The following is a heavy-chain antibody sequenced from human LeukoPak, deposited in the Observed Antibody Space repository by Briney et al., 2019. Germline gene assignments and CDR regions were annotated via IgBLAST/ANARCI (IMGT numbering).Heavy chain of an antibody. CDR1: GGSISSGGYY. CDR3: ASADYEDAFDI. CDR2: IYYSGST. Sequence: PSETLSLTCTVSGGSISSGGYYWSWIRQHPGKGLEWIGYIYYSGSTYYNPSLKSRLTISVDTSKNQFSLKLSPVTAADTAVYYCASADYEDAFDIWGQGTMVTVSS. J-gene: IGHJ3*02. D-gene: IGHD4-17*01. V-gene: IGHV4-31*03.